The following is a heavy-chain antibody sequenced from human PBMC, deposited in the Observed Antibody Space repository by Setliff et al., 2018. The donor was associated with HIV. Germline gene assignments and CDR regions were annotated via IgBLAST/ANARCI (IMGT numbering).Heavy chain of an antibody. V-gene: IGHV4-34*01. D-gene: IGHD6-13*01. CDR2: INHSGST. CDR3: AAASSWDPLLDY. CDR1: GGSFSGYY. J-gene: IGHJ4*02. Sequence: PPETLSLTCAVYGGSFSGYYWSWIRQPPGKGLEWIGEINHSGSTNYNPSLKSRVTISVDTSMDQFSLKLNSVTAADTAVYYCAAASSWDPLLDYWGQGTLVTVSS.